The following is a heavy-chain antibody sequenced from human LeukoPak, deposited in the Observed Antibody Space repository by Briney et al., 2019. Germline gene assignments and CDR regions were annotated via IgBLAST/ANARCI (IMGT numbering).Heavy chain of an antibody. D-gene: IGHD3-10*01. CDR2: ISERGGST. J-gene: IGHJ4*02. V-gene: IGHV3-23*01. Sequence: GGSLRLSCVVSGISLSNYAMTWVRQAPGNGLEWVSYISERGGSTTYADSVKGRFTISRDTSLNTLYLQMNNLRAEDTAVYFCAKRGIVIRGLLVIGYHQEAYHYDFWGQGVLVTVS. CDR3: AKRGIVIRGLLVIGYHQEAYHYDF. CDR1: GISLSNYA.